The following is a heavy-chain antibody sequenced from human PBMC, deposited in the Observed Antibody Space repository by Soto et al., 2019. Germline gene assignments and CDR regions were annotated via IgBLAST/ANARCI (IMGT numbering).Heavy chain of an antibody. D-gene: IGHD3-22*01. CDR3: ATFHYDSRGLFDY. V-gene: IGHV1-24*01. Sequence: ASVKVSCKASGGTFSSYAISWVRQAPGKGLEWMGGFDPEDGETIYAQKFQGRVTMTEDTSTDTAYMELSSLRSEDTAVYYCATFHYDSRGLFDYWGQGTLVTVSS. CDR2: FDPEDGET. CDR1: GGTFSSYA. J-gene: IGHJ4*02.